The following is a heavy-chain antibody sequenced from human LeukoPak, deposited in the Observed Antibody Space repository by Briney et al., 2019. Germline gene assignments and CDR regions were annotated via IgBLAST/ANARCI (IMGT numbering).Heavy chain of an antibody. CDR3: ARVFQLDLYYFDY. CDR1: GGTFSSYA. Sequence: ASVTVSCKASGGTFSSYAISWVRQAPGQGLEWMGRIIPILGIANYAQKFQGRVTITADESTSTAYMELSSLRSEDTAVYYCARVFQLDLYYFDYWGQGTLVTVSS. CDR2: IIPILGIA. J-gene: IGHJ4*02. D-gene: IGHD2-2*01. V-gene: IGHV1-69*04.